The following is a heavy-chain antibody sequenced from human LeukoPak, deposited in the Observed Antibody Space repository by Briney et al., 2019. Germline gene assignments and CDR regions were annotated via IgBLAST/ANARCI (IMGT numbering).Heavy chain of an antibody. CDR2: IIPILGIA. D-gene: IGHD1-7*01. CDR1: GGTFSSYA. Sequence: AVKVSCKASGGTFSSYAISWVRHAPEQGLEWMGRIIPILGIANYAQKFQGRVTITADKSTSTAYMELSSLRSEDTAVYYCARQEAASTGTTDWGQGTLVTVSS. CDR3: ARQEAASTGTTD. V-gene: IGHV1-69*04. J-gene: IGHJ4*02.